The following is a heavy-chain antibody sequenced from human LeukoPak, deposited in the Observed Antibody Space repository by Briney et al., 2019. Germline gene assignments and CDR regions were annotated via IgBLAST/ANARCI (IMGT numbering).Heavy chain of an antibody. CDR1: GFTFSDYY. CDR3: ARVSRSGIAAAGY. D-gene: IGHD6-13*01. V-gene: IGHV3-11*01. J-gene: IGHJ4*02. CDR2: ISSSGSTI. Sequence: GGSLRLSCAASGFTFSDYYMSWIRQAPGKGLEWVSYISSSGSTIYYADSVKGRFTISRDNAKNSRYLQMNSLRAEDTAVYYCARVSRSGIAAAGYWGQGTLVTVSS.